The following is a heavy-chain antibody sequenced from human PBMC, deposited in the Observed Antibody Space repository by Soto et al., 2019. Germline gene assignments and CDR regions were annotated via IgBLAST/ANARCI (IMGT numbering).Heavy chain of an antibody. Sequence: QVQLVESGGGVVQPGRSLRLSCAASGFTFSSHAMHWVRQAPGKGLEWVAVIFHDGSNQYYADSVKGRFTISRDNSKNTLYLQMDILRAEDTAVFYCARDPGTGGDYRHRNWFDAWGQGTLVTVSS. CDR3: ARDPGTGGDYRHRNWFDA. D-gene: IGHD2-21*02. J-gene: IGHJ5*02. CDR2: IFHDGSNQ. V-gene: IGHV3-30-3*01. CDR1: GFTFSSHA.